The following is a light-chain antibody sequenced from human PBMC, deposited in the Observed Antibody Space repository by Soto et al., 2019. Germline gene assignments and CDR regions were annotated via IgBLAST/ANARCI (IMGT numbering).Light chain of an antibody. J-gene: IGLJ3*02. CDR2: DVS. Sequence: QAVVTQPASVSGSPGQSITISCTGTSSDVGGYNYVSWYQQHPGKAPKLMIYDVSNRPSGVSNRFSGSNSGNTASLTISGLHAEDEADYYCSSYTSSSTVFGGGTQLTVL. V-gene: IGLV2-14*01. CDR3: SSYTSSSTV. CDR1: SSDVGGYNY.